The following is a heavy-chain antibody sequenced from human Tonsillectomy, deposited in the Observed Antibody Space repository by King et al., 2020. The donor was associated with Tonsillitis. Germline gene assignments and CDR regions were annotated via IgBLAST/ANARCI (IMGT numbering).Heavy chain of an antibody. V-gene: IGHV4-61*01. CDR1: GGSVSSGSYY. J-gene: IGHJ5*02. D-gene: IGHD2-2*01. Sequence: MQLQESGPGLVKPSETLSLTCTVSGGSVSSGSYYWSWIRQPPGKGLEWIGYIYYSGSTNYNPSLKSRVTISVDTSKNQFSLKLSSVTAADTAVYYCAGHDDQPLLPNWFDPWGQGTLVTVSS. CDR2: IYYSGST. CDR3: AGHDDQPLLPNWFDP.